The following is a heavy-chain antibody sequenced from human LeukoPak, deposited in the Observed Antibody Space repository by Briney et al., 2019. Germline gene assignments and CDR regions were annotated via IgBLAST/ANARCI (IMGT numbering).Heavy chain of an antibody. CDR1: GYTFTSYG. D-gene: IGHD3-9*01. J-gene: IGHJ4*02. Sequence: GASVKVSCKASGYTFTSYGIGWVRQAPGQGLEWMGWISAYNGNTNYAQKLQGRVTMTTDTSTSTAYMELRSLRSDDTAVYYCARDRPLRYFGWLLRPTSLDYWGQGTLVTVSS. CDR2: ISAYNGNT. CDR3: ARDRPLRYFGWLLRPTSLDY. V-gene: IGHV1-18*01.